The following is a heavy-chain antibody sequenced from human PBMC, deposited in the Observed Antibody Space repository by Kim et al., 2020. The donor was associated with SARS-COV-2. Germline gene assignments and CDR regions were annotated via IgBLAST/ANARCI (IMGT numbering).Heavy chain of an antibody. CDR1: GGSFYNYI. CDR2: IDTISGTV. CDR3: ARDSDDGVVIYAFNI. Sequence: SVKVSCKASGGSFYNYILNWVRQAPGQGLEWMGAIDTISGTVNYAQKFRGRVTIDADESTSTAYMELNSLRFDDTALYYCARDSDDGVVIYAFNIWGQG. D-gene: IGHD3-3*01. J-gene: IGHJ3*02. V-gene: IGHV1-69*13.